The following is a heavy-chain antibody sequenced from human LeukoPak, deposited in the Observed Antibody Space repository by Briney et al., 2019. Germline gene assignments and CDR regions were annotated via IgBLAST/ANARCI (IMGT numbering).Heavy chain of an antibody. CDR1: GGSFSGYY. CDR3: ARGRGYSYGALGYYYYGMDV. V-gene: IGHV4-34*01. CDR2: INHSGST. J-gene: IGHJ6*02. Sequence: SETLSLTCAVYGGSFSGYYWSWIRQPPGKGLEWLGEINHSGSTNYNPSLKSRVTISVDTSKNQFSLKLSSVTAADTAVYYCARGRGYSYGALGYYYYGMDVWGQGTTVTVSS. D-gene: IGHD5-18*01.